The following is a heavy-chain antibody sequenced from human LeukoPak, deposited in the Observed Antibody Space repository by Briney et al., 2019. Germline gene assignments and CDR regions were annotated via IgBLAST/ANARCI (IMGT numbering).Heavy chain of an antibody. D-gene: IGHD3-22*01. CDR3: ARVVPRYYDTSGANWFDP. CDR2: INPNSGGT. J-gene: IGHJ5*02. CDR1: GYTFTSYY. Sequence: ASVKVSCKASGYTFTSYYMHWVRQAPGQGLEWMGWINPNSGGTNYAQKFQGRVTMTRDTSISTAYMELSRLRSDDTAVYFCARVVPRYYDTSGANWFDPWGQGTLVTVSS. V-gene: IGHV1-2*02.